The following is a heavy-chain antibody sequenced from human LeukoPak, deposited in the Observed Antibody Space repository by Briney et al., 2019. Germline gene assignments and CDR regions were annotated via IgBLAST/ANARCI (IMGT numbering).Heavy chain of an antibody. D-gene: IGHD3-22*01. J-gene: IGHJ5*02. CDR3: ARDRSSGYYLGWFDP. V-gene: IGHV1-3*01. Sequence: ASVKVSCKVSGYTLTELSMHWVRQAPGQRPEWMGWINAGNGNTKYSQKFQGRVTITRDTSASTAYMELSSLRSEDTAVYYCARDRSSGYYLGWFDPWGQGTLVTVSS. CDR1: GYTLTELS. CDR2: INAGNGNT.